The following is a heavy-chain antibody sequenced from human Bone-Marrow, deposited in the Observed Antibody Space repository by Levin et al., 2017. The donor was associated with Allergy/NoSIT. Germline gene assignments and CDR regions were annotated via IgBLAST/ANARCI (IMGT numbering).Heavy chain of an antibody. CDR3: ARDKRAATPYYLDD. J-gene: IGHJ4*02. Sequence: SLKISCAASGFTFDDYAMHWVRQAPGKGLEWASGISWNSGSRGYADSVKGRFTISRDNAKNSLYLQMNSLRPEDTALYYCARDKRAATPYYLDDWGQGTLVTVSS. D-gene: IGHD2-15*01. CDR1: GFTFDDYA. CDR2: ISWNSGSR. V-gene: IGHV3-9*01.